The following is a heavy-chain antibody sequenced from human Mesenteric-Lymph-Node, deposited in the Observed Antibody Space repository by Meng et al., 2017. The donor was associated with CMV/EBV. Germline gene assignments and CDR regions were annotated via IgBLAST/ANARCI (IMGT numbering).Heavy chain of an antibody. CDR2: IYRTGST. CDR1: GGYISSRSW. Sequence: VVGGGYISSRSWWAGVRQPPGRGLEWIAEIYRTGSTNYNPSLRSRVTISLDETKNQVSLTLSSVTAADTAVYYCARMRTSQQGWFDPWGQGTLVTVSS. V-gene: IGHV4-4*02. D-gene: IGHD2-2*01. J-gene: IGHJ5*02. CDR3: ARMRTSQQGWFDP.